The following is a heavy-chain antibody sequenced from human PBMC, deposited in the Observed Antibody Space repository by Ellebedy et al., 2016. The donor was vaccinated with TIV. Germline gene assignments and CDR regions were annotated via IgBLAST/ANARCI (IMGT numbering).Heavy chain of an antibody. CDR2: IYPGDSET. Sequence: GESLKISCKGSGYSFTSYWIGWVRQMPGKGLEWMGIIYPGDSETRYSPSFQGQVTISADKSISTAYLQWSSLKASDTAMYYCARVGEVAATPCSYWGQGTLVTVSS. CDR3: ARVGEVAATPCSY. CDR1: GYSFTSYW. D-gene: IGHD2-15*01. V-gene: IGHV5-51*01. J-gene: IGHJ4*02.